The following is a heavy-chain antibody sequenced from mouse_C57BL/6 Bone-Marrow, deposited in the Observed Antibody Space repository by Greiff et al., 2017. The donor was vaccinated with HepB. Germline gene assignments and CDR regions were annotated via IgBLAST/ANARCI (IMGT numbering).Heavy chain of an antibody. Sequence: EVQLVESGPGLVKPSQSLSLTCSVTGYSITSGYYWNWIRQFPGNKLEWMGYISYDGSNNYNPSLKNRISITRDTSKNQFFLKLNSVTTEDTATYYCARTGFLYYDYDGAMDYWGQGTSVTVSS. J-gene: IGHJ4*01. V-gene: IGHV3-6*01. D-gene: IGHD2-4*01. CDR2: ISYDGSN. CDR3: ARTGFLYYDYDGAMDY. CDR1: GYSITSGYY.